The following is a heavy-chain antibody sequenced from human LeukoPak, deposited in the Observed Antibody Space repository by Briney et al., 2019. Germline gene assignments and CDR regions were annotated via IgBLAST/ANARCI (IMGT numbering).Heavy chain of an antibody. CDR1: GFTFSSYS. CDR2: ISSSSSYI. CDR3: ARDGDTMVRGVILDY. D-gene: IGHD3-10*01. J-gene: IGHJ4*02. V-gene: IGHV3-21*01. Sequence: PGGSLRLSYAASGFTFSSYSMNWVRQAPGKGLEWVSSISSSSSYIYYADSVKGRFTISRDNAKNSLYLQMNSLRAEDTAVYYCARDGDTMVRGVILDYWGQGTLVTVSS.